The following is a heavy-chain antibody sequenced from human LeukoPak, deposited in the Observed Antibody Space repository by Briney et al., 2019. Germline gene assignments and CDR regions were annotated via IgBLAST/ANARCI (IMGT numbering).Heavy chain of an antibody. CDR1: GFTFSSYW. Sequence: GGSLRLSCAASGFTFSSYWMSWVRQAPGKGLEWVANIKQDGSEKYYVDSVKGRFTISRDNAKNSLYLQMNSLRAEDTAVYYCARDLRLWTGGAFDIWGQGSMVTVSS. CDR2: IKQDGSEK. J-gene: IGHJ3*02. CDR3: ARDLRLWTGGAFDI. V-gene: IGHV3-7*01. D-gene: IGHD3/OR15-3a*01.